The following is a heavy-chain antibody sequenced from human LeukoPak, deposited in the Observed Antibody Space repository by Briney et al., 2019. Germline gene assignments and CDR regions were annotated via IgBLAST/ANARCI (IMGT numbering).Heavy chain of an antibody. CDR2: IYYSGST. Sequence: PSETLSLTCTVSGGSISSYYWSWIRQPPGKGLEWIGYIYYSGSTNYNPSLKSRVTISVDTSKNQFSLKLSSVTAADTAVYYCAKTEPQVRGVLFGYWGQGTLVTVSS. J-gene: IGHJ4*02. CDR3: AKTEPQVRGVLFGY. V-gene: IGHV4-59*01. D-gene: IGHD3-10*01. CDR1: GGSISSYY.